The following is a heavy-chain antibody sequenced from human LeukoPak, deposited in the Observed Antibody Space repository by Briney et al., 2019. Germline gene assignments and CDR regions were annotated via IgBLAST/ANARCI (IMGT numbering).Heavy chain of an antibody. J-gene: IGHJ5*02. CDR3: EKDQAGA. D-gene: IGHD1-26*01. V-gene: IGHV3-30*02. Sequence: GGSLRLSCAASGFTFSSYGMHWVRQAPGKGLEWVAFIQSDGSNQFYTKSVKGRFTISRDNGKNTMYLQMNSLKTEDTAVYYCEKDQAGAWGQGTRVTVSS. CDR1: GFTFSSYG. CDR2: IQSDGSNQ.